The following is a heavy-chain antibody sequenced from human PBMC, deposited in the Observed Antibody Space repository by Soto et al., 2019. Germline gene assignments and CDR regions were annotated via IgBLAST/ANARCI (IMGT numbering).Heavy chain of an antibody. CDR1: GGSFSGYY. D-gene: IGHD6-19*01. CDR2: INHSGRT. Sequence: QVQLQQWGGGLLKPSETLSLTCGVSGGSFSGYYWNWIRQPPGKGLEWIGEINHSGRTHYSPSLESRVTISLDTSRNQFSLRLNSVTAADTAVYYCARAAYSSGWDAPGFDYWGQGTLVTVSS. J-gene: IGHJ4*02. CDR3: ARAAYSSGWDAPGFDY. V-gene: IGHV4-34*01.